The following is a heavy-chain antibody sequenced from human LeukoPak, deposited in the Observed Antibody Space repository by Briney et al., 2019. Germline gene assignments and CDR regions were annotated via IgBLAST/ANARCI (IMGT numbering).Heavy chain of an antibody. CDR1: GYTFTTYY. V-gene: IGHV1-46*01. Sequence: GASAKVSXKASGYTFTTYYLHWVRQAPGQGLEWMAIINPSDGSTSNAQKFQGRVTVTMDTSTSTVNMELSSLRPEDTVVYYCVIAAFDYWGQGTLVTVSS. CDR2: INPSDGST. D-gene: IGHD2-21*01. J-gene: IGHJ4*02. CDR3: VIAAFDY.